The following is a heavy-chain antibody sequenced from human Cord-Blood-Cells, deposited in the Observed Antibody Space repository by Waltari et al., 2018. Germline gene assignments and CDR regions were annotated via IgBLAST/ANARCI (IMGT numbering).Heavy chain of an antibody. V-gene: IGHV1-69*01. J-gene: IGHJ4*02. D-gene: IGHD3-10*01. Sequence: QVQLVQSGAEVKKPASSVKVSCKASGGTFSSYAMSWVRPAPGKGLEWMGGIIPIFGTANYAQKFQGRVTITADESTSTAYMELSSLRSEDTAVYYCARGYGSGRQRYYFDYWGQGTLVTVSS. CDR1: GGTFSSYA. CDR2: IIPIFGTA. CDR3: ARGYGSGRQRYYFDY.